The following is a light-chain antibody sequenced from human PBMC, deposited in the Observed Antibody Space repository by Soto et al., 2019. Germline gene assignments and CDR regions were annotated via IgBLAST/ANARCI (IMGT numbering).Light chain of an antibody. CDR1: QGISSY. Sequence: AIRITQSPSSLSASTGDRVTITCRASQGISSYLAWYQQKPGKAPKLLIYAASTLQSGVPSRFSGSGSGTDFTLTISCLQSEDFATYYCQQYYSYPRTFGQ. V-gene: IGKV1-8*01. J-gene: IGKJ2*01. CDR2: AAS. CDR3: QQYYSYPRT.